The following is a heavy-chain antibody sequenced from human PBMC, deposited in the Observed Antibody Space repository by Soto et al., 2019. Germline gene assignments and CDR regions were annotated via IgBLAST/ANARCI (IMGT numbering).Heavy chain of an antibody. Sequence: PSETLSLTCTVSGGSISSSSYYWGWIRQPPGKGLEWVGSIYYSGSTYYNPSLKSRVTISVDTSKNQFSLKLSSVTAADTAVYYCARHRADYDFWSGYYTRDWFDPWGQGTLVTVSS. J-gene: IGHJ5*02. CDR3: ARHRADYDFWSGYYTRDWFDP. CDR1: GGSISSSSYY. CDR2: IYYSGST. V-gene: IGHV4-39*01. D-gene: IGHD3-3*01.